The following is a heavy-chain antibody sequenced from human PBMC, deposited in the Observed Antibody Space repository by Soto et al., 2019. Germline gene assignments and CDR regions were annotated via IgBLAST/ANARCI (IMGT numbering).Heavy chain of an antibody. CDR1: GGSISNYY. Sequence: PSETLSLTCTLSGGSISNYYWSWVRQPPGKGLEWIGHISYSGNTNYNPSLKSRVTISIDTPRNRFSLKLNSVTAADTATYYCARARPGILTNRLLDQWGQGTLVTVSS. D-gene: IGHD3-9*01. V-gene: IGHV4-59*01. CDR2: ISYSGNT. CDR3: ARARPGILTNRLLDQ. J-gene: IGHJ4*02.